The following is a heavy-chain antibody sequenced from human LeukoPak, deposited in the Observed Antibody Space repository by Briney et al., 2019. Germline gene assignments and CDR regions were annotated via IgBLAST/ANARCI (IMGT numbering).Heavy chain of an antibody. J-gene: IGHJ4*02. D-gene: IGHD4-23*01. Sequence: SETLSLTCAVYGGSFSGYHWNWIRQTPGRGLEWIGEINHRGSTHYNPSLESRVAISVDTSKNQFSLKLSSVTAADTGVYYCARDPTTVVTLPYYFDFWGQGTQVTVSS. CDR3: ARDPTTVVTLPYYFDF. CDR2: INHRGST. V-gene: IGHV4-34*01. CDR1: GGSFSGYH.